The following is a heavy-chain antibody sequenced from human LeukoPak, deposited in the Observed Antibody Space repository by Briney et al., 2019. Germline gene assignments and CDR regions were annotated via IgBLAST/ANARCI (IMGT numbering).Heavy chain of an antibody. CDR1: GYTFTSYY. CDR3: ARPIAARSSGFDI. V-gene: IGHV1-46*01. J-gene: IGHJ3*02. D-gene: IGHD6-6*01. CDR2: INPSGGST. Sequence: ASVKVSCKASGYTFTSYYMHWVRQSTGQGLEWMGIINPSGGSTSYAQKFQGRVTMTRDMSTSTVYMELSSLRSEDTAVYYCARPIAARSSGFDIWGQGTRVTVSS.